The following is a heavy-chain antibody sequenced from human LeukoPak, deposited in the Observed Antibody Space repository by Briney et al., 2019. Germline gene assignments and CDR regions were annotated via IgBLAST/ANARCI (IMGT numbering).Heavy chain of an antibody. CDR1: GGSISSGSYY. D-gene: IGHD6-19*01. Sequence: KPSETLSLTCTVSGGSISSGSYYWNSIRQHPGKGLEWIGSIHYSGSTYYNPSLKSRVTISVDMSKNQFSLKLSSVTAADTAVYYCASSVGAVAGTAFDYWGQGTLVTVSS. CDR3: ASSVGAVAGTAFDY. CDR2: IHYSGST. V-gene: IGHV4-31*03. J-gene: IGHJ4*02.